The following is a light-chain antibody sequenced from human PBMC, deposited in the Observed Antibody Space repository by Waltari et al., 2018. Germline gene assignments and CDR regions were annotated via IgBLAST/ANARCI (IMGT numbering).Light chain of an antibody. CDR1: GSNIGAGYD. Sequence: QSVLTQPPSVSGAPGQRVTISCTGSGSNIGAGYDVHWYQQLPRAAPKRLIFGSTSRPLGVPDRLFGSTSGTSASLAITGLQAEDEADYYCQSYDTSLRVVFGGGTKLTVL. J-gene: IGLJ3*02. V-gene: IGLV1-40*01. CDR3: QSYDTSLRVV. CDR2: GST.